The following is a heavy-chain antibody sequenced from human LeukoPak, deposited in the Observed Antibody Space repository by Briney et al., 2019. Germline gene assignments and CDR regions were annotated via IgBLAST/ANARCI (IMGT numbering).Heavy chain of an antibody. V-gene: IGHV4-34*01. J-gene: IGHJ5*02. CDR3: ARQSGGITIFGVVITQNWFDP. CDR1: GGSFSGYY. CDR2: INHSGST. Sequence: SETLSLTCAVYGGSFSGYYWSWIRQPPGKGLEWIGEINHSGSTNYNPSLKSRVTISVDTSKNQFSLKLSSVTAADTAVYYCARQSGGITIFGVVITQNWFDPWGQGTLVTVSS. D-gene: IGHD3-3*01.